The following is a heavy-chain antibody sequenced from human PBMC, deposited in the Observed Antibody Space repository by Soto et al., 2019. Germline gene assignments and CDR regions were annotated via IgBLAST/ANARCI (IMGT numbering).Heavy chain of an antibody. CDR3: ARFTMVRALGWFDP. D-gene: IGHD3-10*01. V-gene: IGHV4-59*01. CDR1: GGSISSYY. Sequence: PSETLSLTCTVSGGSISSYYWSWIRQPPGKGLEWIGYIYYSGSTNYNPSLKSRVTISVDTSKNQFSLKLSSVTAADTAVYYCARFTMVRALGWFDPWGQGSLAPLST. CDR2: IYYSGST. J-gene: IGHJ5*02.